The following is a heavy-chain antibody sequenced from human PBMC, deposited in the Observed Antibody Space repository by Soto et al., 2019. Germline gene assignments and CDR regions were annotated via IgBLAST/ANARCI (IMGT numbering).Heavy chain of an antibody. CDR1: GGSVSSGSYY. V-gene: IGHV4-61*01. CDR3: ATAPYDYVWGKLDY. D-gene: IGHD3-16*01. CDR2: IYYSGST. J-gene: IGHJ4*02. Sequence: TSETLSLTCTVSGGSVSSGSYYWSWIRQPPGKGLEWIGYIYYSGSTNYNPSLKSRVTISVDTSKNQFSLKLSSVTAADTAVYYCATAPYDYVWGKLDYWGQGTPVTVSS.